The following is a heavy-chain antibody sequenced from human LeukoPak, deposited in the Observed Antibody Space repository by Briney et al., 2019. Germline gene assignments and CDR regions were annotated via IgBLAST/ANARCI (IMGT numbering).Heavy chain of an antibody. V-gene: IGHV3-48*04. CDR3: ARAPIYSGWS. D-gene: IGHD5-12*01. J-gene: IGHJ5*02. CDR2: ISSASNTI. CDR1: GFTFSSYS. Sequence: GGSLRLSCAASGFTFSSYSMNWVRQAPGKGLEWVSYISSASNTIYYADSVKGRFTISRDNAKNSLYLQMNSLRAEDTAVYYCARAPIYSGWSWGQGTLVTVSS.